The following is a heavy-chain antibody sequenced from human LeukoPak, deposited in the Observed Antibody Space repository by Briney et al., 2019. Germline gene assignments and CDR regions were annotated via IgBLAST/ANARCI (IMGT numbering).Heavy chain of an antibody. D-gene: IGHD6-13*01. Sequence: ASVKVSCKASGYTFTSYYMHWVRQAPGQGLEWMGWINPNSGGTNYAQKFQGRVTMTRDTSISTAYMELSRLRSDDTAVYYCARDVAAAGIAFHMDVWGKGTTVTVSS. CDR3: ARDVAAAGIAFHMDV. CDR2: INPNSGGT. J-gene: IGHJ6*03. V-gene: IGHV1-2*02. CDR1: GYTFTSYY.